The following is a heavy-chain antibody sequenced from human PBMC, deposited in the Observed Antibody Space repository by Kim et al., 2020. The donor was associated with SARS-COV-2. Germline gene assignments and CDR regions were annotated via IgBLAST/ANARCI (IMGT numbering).Heavy chain of an antibody. Sequence: GTASAASVKGRFTISRDDSGNTAYLQMNRLQTEDTAVYFCARLSSSSSDNFWGQGTPVTVSS. V-gene: IGHV3-73*01. CDR3: ARLSSSSSDNF. J-gene: IGHJ4*02. D-gene: IGHD6-6*01. CDR2: GT.